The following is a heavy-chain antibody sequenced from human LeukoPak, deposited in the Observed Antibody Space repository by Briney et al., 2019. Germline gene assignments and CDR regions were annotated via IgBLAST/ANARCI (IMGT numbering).Heavy chain of an antibody. CDR3: ARVGTYYDILTGYSPKGAFDY. CDR2: IYYSGST. D-gene: IGHD3-9*01. CDR1: GGSISGYY. V-gene: IGHV4-59*01. Sequence: SETLSLTCTVSGGSISGYYWSWIRQPPGKGLEWIGFIYYSGSTNYNPSLKSRVTISVDTSKNQFSLKLSSVTAADTAVYYCARVGTYYDILTGYSPKGAFDYWGQGTLVTVSS. J-gene: IGHJ4*02.